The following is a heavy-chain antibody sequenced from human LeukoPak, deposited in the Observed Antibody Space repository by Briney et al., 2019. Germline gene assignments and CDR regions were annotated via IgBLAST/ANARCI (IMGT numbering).Heavy chain of an antibody. J-gene: IGHJ4*02. D-gene: IGHD4-11*01. CDR2: IIPIFGTA. V-gene: IGHV1-69*13. Sequence: GASVKVSCKASGGTFSSYAISWVRQAPGQGLEWMGGIIPIFGTANYAQKFQGRVTITADESTSTAYMELSSLRSEDTAVYYCAKAMTTVTLLFDYWGQGTLVTVSS. CDR1: GGTFSSYA. CDR3: AKAMTTVTLLFDY.